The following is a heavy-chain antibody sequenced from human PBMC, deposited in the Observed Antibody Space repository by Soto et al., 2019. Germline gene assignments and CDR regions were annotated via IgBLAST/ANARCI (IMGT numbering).Heavy chain of an antibody. CDR1: GGTFSSYT. CDR3: ARELRYGSGRRYYCYYGMDV. Sequence: QVQLVQSGAEVKKPGSSVKVSCKASGGTFSSYTISWVRQAPGQGLEWMGRIIPILGMANYAQKFQGRVTNTADKSTSTAYMELSRLRSEDTVVYYCARELRYGSGRRYYCYYGMDVWGQGTTVTVSS. V-gene: IGHV1-69*08. J-gene: IGHJ6*02. CDR2: IIPILGMA. D-gene: IGHD3-10*01.